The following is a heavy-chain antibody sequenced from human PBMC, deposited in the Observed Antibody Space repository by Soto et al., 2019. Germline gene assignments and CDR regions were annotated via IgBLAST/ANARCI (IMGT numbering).Heavy chain of an antibody. V-gene: IGHV3-53*01. CDR1: GFAFSNTY. J-gene: IGHJ5*02. Sequence: EVHLVESEGGLIQPGGSLTLSCAASGFAFSNTYMSWVRQAPGRGLEWVSFIYSDGTTCYADSVKGRFTISRDTSKNTLSLQMNSLRAEDTAVYYCATDCSGGSCYPALGAWGQGTLFTVSS. CDR3: ATDCSGGSCYPALGA. D-gene: IGHD2-15*01. CDR2: IYSDGTT.